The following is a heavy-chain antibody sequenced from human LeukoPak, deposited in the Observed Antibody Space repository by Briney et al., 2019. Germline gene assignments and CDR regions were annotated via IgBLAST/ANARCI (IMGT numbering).Heavy chain of an antibody. J-gene: IGHJ4*02. D-gene: IGHD1-1*01. CDR2: ISNSGGRT. V-gene: IGHV3-23*01. CDR3: ANNWNLDY. CDR1: GFAFSSYA. Sequence: GGSLRLSCAASGFAFSSYAMSWVSQAPGKGLEWVSAISNSGGRTYYADSVKGRFTISRDNSKNTVYLQMNSLRAEDTAVYYCANNWNLDYWGQGTLVTVSS.